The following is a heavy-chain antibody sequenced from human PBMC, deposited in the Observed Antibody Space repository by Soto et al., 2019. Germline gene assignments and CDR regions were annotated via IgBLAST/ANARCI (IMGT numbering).Heavy chain of an antibody. CDR3: ARDQSYGGAFDY. J-gene: IGHJ4*02. Sequence: QVQLVQSGAEVKKPGASVKVSCKSSGYTFTSYGISWVRQAPGQGLEWMGWISAYNGNTKYAQKLQGRVTMTTDTSTRTVYMELRSLRSDDTAVYYCARDQSYGGAFDYWGQGTLVTVSS. CDR1: GYTFTSYG. CDR2: ISAYNGNT. V-gene: IGHV1-18*01. D-gene: IGHD2-21*01.